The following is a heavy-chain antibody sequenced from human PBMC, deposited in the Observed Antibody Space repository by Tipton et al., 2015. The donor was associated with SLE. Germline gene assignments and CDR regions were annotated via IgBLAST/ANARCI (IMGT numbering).Heavy chain of an antibody. CDR3: ARHYGSITILEWSNWFDP. CDR2: IHSAGTT. CDR1: GGSISGGSDY. J-gene: IGHJ5*02. Sequence: TLSLTCTVSGGSISGGSDYWSWIRQPAGKGLEWIGRIHSAGTTTYNPSLKSRVTISVDTSKNQFSLKLSSVTAADTAVYYCARHYGSITILEWSNWFDPWGQGTLVTVSS. V-gene: IGHV4-61*02. D-gene: IGHD3-3*01.